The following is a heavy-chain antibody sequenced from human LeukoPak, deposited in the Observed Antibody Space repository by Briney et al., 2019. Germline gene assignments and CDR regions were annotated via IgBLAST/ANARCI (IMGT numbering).Heavy chain of an antibody. J-gene: IGHJ4*02. CDR2: IYSGGNT. Sequence: GGSLRLSCAASGFSVSNTYMSWVRQAPGKGLEWVSIIYSGGNTYYADSVKGRFTISRDNSMNTLDLQMNSLRAEDTAVYYCARVHIVAGQDHWGLGTLVTVSS. V-gene: IGHV3-53*01. CDR3: ARVHIVAGQDH. D-gene: IGHD5-12*01. CDR1: GFSVSNTY.